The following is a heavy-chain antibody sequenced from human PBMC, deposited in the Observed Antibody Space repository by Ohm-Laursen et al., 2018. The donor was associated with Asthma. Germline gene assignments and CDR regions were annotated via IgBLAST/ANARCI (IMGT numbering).Heavy chain of an antibody. CDR1: GYCFTSYW. CDR3: ARLGTVTTRTYYYYGMDV. CDR2: IYPGDYDT. J-gene: IGHJ6*02. Sequence: ESLKISCKGSGYCFTSYWIGWVRQMPGKGLVRMGIIYPGDYDTRYSPSFQGQVTISADNSISTAYLQWSSLKASDTAMYYCARLGTVTTRTYYYYGMDVWGQGTTVTVSS. D-gene: IGHD4-11*01. V-gene: IGHV5-51*01.